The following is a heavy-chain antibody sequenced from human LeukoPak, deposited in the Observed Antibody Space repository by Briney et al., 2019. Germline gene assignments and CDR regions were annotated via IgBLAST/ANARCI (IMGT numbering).Heavy chain of an antibody. CDR1: GLTFTNYA. Sequence: GGSLRLSCAAPGLTFTNYAMTWVRQAPGKGLEWVSSISASGISTDYADSVKGRFTISRDISKNTLYLQMNSLRVEDTAVYYCATVDSSGWYGSSDFWGQGILVTVSS. J-gene: IGHJ4*02. CDR2: ISASGIST. CDR3: ATVDSSGWYGSSDF. V-gene: IGHV3-23*01. D-gene: IGHD6-19*01.